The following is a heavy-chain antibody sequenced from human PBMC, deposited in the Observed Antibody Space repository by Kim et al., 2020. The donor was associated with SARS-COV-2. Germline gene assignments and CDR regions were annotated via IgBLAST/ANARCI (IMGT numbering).Heavy chain of an antibody. CDR3: AKSSYSGHDAFDI. Sequence: YADSVKGRFTISRDNAKNSLYLQMNSLRAEDTALYYCAKSSYSGHDAFDIWGQGTMVTVSS. D-gene: IGHD6-13*01. J-gene: IGHJ3*02. V-gene: IGHV3-9*01.